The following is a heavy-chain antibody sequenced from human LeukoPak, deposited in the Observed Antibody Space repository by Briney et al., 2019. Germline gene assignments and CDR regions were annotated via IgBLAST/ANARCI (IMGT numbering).Heavy chain of an antibody. V-gene: IGHV3-23*01. CDR2: ISGSGNRT. Sequence: GGSLRLSCAASGFTFSSYAMSWVRQAPGKGLEWASSISGSGNRTYYADSVKGRFTISRDNSKNTLFLQMNSLRAEDTAVYYCAKNLYCGGGSCYPSALGMDVWGQGTTVTVSS. J-gene: IGHJ6*02. D-gene: IGHD2-15*01. CDR1: GFTFSSYA. CDR3: AKNLYCGGGSCYPSALGMDV.